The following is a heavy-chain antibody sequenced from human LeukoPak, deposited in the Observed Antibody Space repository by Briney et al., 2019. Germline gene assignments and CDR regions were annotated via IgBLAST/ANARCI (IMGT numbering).Heavy chain of an antibody. J-gene: IGHJ4*02. CDR1: GFTFSSYG. D-gene: IGHD2-21*02. V-gene: IGHV3-33*01. Sequence: GGSLRLSCAASGFTFSSYGMHWVRQAPGKGLERVAVIWYDGSNKYYADSVKGRFTISRDNSKNTLYLQMNSLRAEDTAVYYCARGPHSVVVTATDYWGQGTLVTVSS. CDR2: IWYDGSNK. CDR3: ARGPHSVVVTATDY.